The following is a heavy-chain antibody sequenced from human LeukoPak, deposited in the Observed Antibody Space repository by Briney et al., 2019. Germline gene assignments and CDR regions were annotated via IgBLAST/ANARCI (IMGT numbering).Heavy chain of an antibody. Sequence: GASVKVSCKASVYTFIISAISWVRQAPGQGLEWMGCISPYNGDTSYAQNLQGRVTMTTDTSTNTAYMELRSLRSDDAAVYYCARGPSDIVVVVAPTSHAFDIWGRGTMVTVSS. CDR2: ISPYNGDT. J-gene: IGHJ3*02. CDR1: VYTFIISA. D-gene: IGHD2-15*01. CDR3: ARGPSDIVVVVAPTSHAFDI. V-gene: IGHV1-18*01.